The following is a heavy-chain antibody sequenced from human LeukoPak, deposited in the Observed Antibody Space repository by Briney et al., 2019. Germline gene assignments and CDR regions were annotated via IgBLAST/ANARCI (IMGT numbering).Heavy chain of an antibody. D-gene: IGHD3-16*02. Sequence: PGGSLRLSCAASGFTFSSYAMSWVRQAPGKGLEWVSAISGSGGSTYYADSVKGRFTISRDNSKNTLYLQMNSLRAEDTAVYYCAKDPFSRSRPSEVDYWGQGTLVTVSS. CDR3: AKDPFSRSRPSEVDY. CDR1: GFTFSSYA. CDR2: ISGSGGST. J-gene: IGHJ4*02. V-gene: IGHV3-23*01.